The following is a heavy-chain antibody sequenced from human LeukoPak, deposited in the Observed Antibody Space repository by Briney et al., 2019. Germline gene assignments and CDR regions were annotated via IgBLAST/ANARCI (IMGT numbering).Heavy chain of an antibody. CDR2: INPNSGGT. CDR3: ARVAITVAGRLDQRLGMRYYFDY. V-gene: IGHV1-2*02. CDR1: GYTITGYY. J-gene: IGHJ4*02. D-gene: IGHD6-19*01. Sequence: GASVKVSCKASGYTITGYYMHWVRQAPGQGLEWMGWINPNSGGTNYAQKFQGRVTMTRDTSISTAYMELYRLKSDDTAVYYCARVAITVAGRLDQRLGMRYYFDYWGQGTLVTVSS.